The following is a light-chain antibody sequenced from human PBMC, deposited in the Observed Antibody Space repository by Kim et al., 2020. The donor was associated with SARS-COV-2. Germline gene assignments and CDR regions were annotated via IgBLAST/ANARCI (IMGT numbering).Light chain of an antibody. CDR1: QSVSSY. V-gene: IGKV3-11*01. J-gene: IGKJ4*01. CDR3: QQRSNWPPALT. CDR2: DAS. Sequence: PGERAALSCRASQSVSSYLAWYQQKPGQAPRILIYDASDRATGIPARFSGSGSGTDFTLTISSLEPEDFAVYYCQQRSNWPPALTFGGGTKVDIK.